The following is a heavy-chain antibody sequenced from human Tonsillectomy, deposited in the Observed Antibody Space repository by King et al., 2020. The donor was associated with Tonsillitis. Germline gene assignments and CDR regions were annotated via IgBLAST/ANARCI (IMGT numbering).Heavy chain of an antibody. V-gene: IGHV4-30-2*01. Sequence: QLQESGSGLVRPSQTLSVTCTVSGDSISSGGYSWSWIRQPPGKGLEWLGYIYQSGTTNYSPSLKSRVTISADKSNNQFSLRLTSVTAADTAVYYCAGGGPGDAFDIWGQGTMVTVSS. CDR3: AGGGPGDAFDI. CDR2: IYQSGTT. J-gene: IGHJ3*02. D-gene: IGHD2-15*01. CDR1: GDSISSGGYS.